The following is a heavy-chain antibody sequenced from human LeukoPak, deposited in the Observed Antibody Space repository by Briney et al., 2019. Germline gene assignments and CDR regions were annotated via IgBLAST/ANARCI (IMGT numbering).Heavy chain of an antibody. CDR3: ASSPGYGSSFDY. CDR2: ISSSGSTI. Sequence: GGSLRLSCAASGFTFSSYAMSWVRQAPGKGLEWVSYISSSGSTIYYADSVKGRFTISRDNAKNSLYLQMNSLRAEDTAVYYCASSPGYGSSFDYWGQGTLVTVSS. V-gene: IGHV3-48*03. J-gene: IGHJ4*02. CDR1: GFTFSSYA. D-gene: IGHD1-26*01.